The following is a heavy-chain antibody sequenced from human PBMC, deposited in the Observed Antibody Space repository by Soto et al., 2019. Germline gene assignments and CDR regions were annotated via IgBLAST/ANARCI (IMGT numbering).Heavy chain of an antibody. J-gene: IGHJ5*02. CDR2: ISSSSSTI. Sequence: GGSLRLSCAASGFTFSSYSMNWVRQAPGKGLEWVSYISSSSSTIYYADSVKGRFTISRDNAKNSLYLQMNSLRDEDTAVYYCARDTVNYGDHSFDPWGQGTLVTVSS. V-gene: IGHV3-48*02. CDR3: ARDTVNYGDHSFDP. CDR1: GFTFSSYS. D-gene: IGHD4-17*01.